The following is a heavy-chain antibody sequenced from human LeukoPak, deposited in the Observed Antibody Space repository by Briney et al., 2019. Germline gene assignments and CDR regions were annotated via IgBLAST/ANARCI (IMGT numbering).Heavy chain of an antibody. CDR1: GFTFSMYT. CDR3: ARLYGSGSP. D-gene: IGHD3-10*01. Sequence: GGSLRLSCAPSGFTFSMYTMNWVRHAPGKGLEWVSYISSSSSTIYYADSVKGRFTISRDNPKNSMYLQMNSLRDEDTAVYYCARLYGSGSPWGQGTLVTVSS. CDR2: ISSSSSTI. J-gene: IGHJ5*02. V-gene: IGHV3-48*02.